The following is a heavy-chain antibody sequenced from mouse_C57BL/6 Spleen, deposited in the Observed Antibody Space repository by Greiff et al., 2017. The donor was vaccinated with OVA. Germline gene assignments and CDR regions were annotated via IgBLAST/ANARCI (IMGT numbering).Heavy chain of an antibody. V-gene: IGHV3-6*01. CDR1: GYSITSGYY. Sequence: EVKLQESGPGLVKPSQSLSLTCSVTGYSITSGYYWNWIRQFPGNKLEWMGYISYDGSNNYNPSLKNRISITRDTSKNQFFLKLNSVTTEDTATYYCARERPGAMDYWGQGTSVTVSS. CDR2: ISYDGSN. J-gene: IGHJ4*01. CDR3: ARERPGAMDY.